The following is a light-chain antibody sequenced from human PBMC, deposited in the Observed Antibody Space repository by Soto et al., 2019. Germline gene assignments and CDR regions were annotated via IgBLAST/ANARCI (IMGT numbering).Light chain of an antibody. V-gene: IGLV1-44*01. CDR1: NSNIGSNA. CDR3: AAWDDSLKGVV. J-gene: IGLJ2*01. Sequence: QAVVTQPPSASGTPGQGVAISCSGSNSNIGSNAVNWYQQLPGTAPKRLISGNNQRPSGVPDRFSGSESGTSAFLAISGLQSEDEADYYCAAWDDSLKGVVFGGGTKVTVL. CDR2: GNN.